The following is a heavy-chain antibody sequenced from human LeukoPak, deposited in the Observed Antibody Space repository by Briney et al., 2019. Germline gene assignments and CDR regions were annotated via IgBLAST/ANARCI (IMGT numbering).Heavy chain of an antibody. D-gene: IGHD2-2*01. V-gene: IGHV3-7*01. CDR2: IKEDGSEK. CDR3: ARNARGPGDY. Sequence: GGSLRLSCAASGFTFSNYAMSWVRQAPGKRLEWVANIKEDGSEKYYVDSVKGRFTISRDNAKNSVYLQMNSLRAEDTAIYYCARNARGPGDYWGQGTVVTVSS. J-gene: IGHJ4*02. CDR1: GFTFSNYA.